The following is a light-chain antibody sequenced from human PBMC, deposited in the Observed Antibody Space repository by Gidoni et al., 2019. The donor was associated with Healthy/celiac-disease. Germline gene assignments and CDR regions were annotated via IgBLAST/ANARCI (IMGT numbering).Light chain of an antibody. Sequence: DIQMTQSPSTLSASVGDRVTIPCRASQSISSWLAWYQQKPGKAPKLLIYKASSLESGVPSRFSGSGSGTEFTLTISSLQPDDFATYYCQQSWTFGQXTKVEIK. V-gene: IGKV1-5*03. CDR3: QQSWT. CDR1: QSISSW. CDR2: KAS. J-gene: IGKJ1*01.